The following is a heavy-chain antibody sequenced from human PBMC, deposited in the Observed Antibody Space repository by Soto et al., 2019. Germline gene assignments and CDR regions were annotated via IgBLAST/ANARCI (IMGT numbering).Heavy chain of an antibody. CDR1: GYAFTSYG. Sequence: ASVKVSCKASGYAFTSYGINWVRRAPGQGLEWVGWTSTYNENKVYAQKLQGRVAMTMDTATSTAYLDLGPLRSDDTAVYYCAKDAREAAPADVLG. V-gene: IGHV1-18*01. D-gene: IGHD2-15*01. CDR3: AKDAREAAPADV. J-gene: IGHJ3*01. CDR2: TSTYNENK.